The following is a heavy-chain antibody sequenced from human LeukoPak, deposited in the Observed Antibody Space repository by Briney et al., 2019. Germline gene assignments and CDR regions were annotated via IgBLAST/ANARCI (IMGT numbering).Heavy chain of an antibody. CDR2: ISSSSSYI. J-gene: IGHJ3*02. CDR1: GFTFSSYS. Sequence: GGSLRLSCAASGFTFSSYSMNWVRQAPGKGLEWVSSISSSSSYIYYADSVKGRFTISRDNAKNSLYLQMNSLRAEDTAVYYCAKDQNSGDAFDIWGQGTMVTVSS. V-gene: IGHV3-21*04. CDR3: AKDQNSGDAFDI. D-gene: IGHD1-26*01.